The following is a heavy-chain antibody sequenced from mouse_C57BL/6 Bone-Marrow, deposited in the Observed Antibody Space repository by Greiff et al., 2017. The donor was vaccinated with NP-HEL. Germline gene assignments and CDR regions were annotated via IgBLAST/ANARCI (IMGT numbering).Heavy chain of an antibody. CDR1: GYTFTSYL. CDR3: ARYYYGSSSFDY. J-gene: IGHJ2*01. V-gene: IGHV1-72*01. D-gene: IGHD1-1*01. Sequence: VQLQQPGAELVKPGASVKLSCKASGYTFTSYLMHWVKQRPGRGLEWIGRIDPNSGGTKYNEKFKSKATLTVDKPSSPAYMQLNSLTTEDSAVEYCARYYYGSSSFDYWGQGTTLTVSS. CDR2: IDPNSGGT.